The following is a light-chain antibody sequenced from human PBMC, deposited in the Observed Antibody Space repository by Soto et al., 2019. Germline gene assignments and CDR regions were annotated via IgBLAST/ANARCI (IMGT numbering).Light chain of an antibody. CDR1: SSNIGNNY. V-gene: IGLV1-51*01. Sequence: SVLTQPPSVSAAPGQKVTISCSGSSSNIGNNYVSWYQQLPGTAPKLLLYDNNKRPSGIPDRFSGSKSGTSATLGITGLQTGDEADYYCGTWDSSLSVGVFGGGTKLTVL. J-gene: IGLJ3*02. CDR2: DNN. CDR3: GTWDSSLSVGV.